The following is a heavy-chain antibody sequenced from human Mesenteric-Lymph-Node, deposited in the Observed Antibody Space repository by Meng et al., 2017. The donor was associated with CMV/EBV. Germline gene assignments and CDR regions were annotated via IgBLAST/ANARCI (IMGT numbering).Heavy chain of an antibody. D-gene: IGHD3-3*01. Sequence: ASVKVSCKASGYTFTSYDINWVRQATGQGLEWMGWMNPNSGNTGYAQKFQGRATITRNTSISTAYMELSSLRSEDTAVYYCARGYDFWSGYYLDYWGQGTLVTVSS. CDR2: MNPNSGNT. V-gene: IGHV1-8*03. CDR3: ARGYDFWSGYYLDY. J-gene: IGHJ4*02. CDR1: GYTFTSYD.